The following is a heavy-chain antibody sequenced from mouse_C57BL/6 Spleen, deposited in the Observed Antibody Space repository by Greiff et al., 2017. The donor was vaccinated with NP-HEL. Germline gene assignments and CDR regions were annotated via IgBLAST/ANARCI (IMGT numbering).Heavy chain of an antibody. CDR1: GYTFTSYW. CDR3: ARSGGAIYSYYFDY. D-gene: IGHD2-1*01. J-gene: IGHJ2*01. Sequence: QVQLQQPGAELVRPGTSVKLSCKASGYTFTSYWMHWVKQRPGQGLEWIGVIDPSDSYTNYNQKFKGKATLTVDTSSSTAYMQLSSLTSEDSAVYYCARSGGAIYSYYFDYWGQGTTLTVSS. V-gene: IGHV1-59*01. CDR2: IDPSDSYT.